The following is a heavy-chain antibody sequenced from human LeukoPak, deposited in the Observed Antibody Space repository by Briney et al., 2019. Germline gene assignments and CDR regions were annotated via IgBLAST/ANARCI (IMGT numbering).Heavy chain of an antibody. J-gene: IGHJ4*02. V-gene: IGHV3-7*01. Sequence: GGSLRLSCEASGFAFNTYWMAWVRQAPGKGLEWLANINYDATQKYYADSVKGRFTISRDNAKNTLYLQMNSLRAEDTAVYYCARDLDYDSSGYPVDYWGQGTLVTVSS. D-gene: IGHD3-22*01. CDR2: INYDATQK. CDR3: ARDLDYDSSGYPVDY. CDR1: GFAFNTYW.